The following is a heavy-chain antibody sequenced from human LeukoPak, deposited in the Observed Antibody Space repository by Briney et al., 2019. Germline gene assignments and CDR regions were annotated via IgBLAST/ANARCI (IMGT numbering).Heavy chain of an antibody. CDR1: GYAFTRHY. V-gene: IGHV1-69*06. CDR2: IIPTFGTA. D-gene: IGHD5-18*01. CDR3: ARDSNSGYIDAFDI. J-gene: IGHJ3*02. Sequence: GASVKVSCKASGYAFTRHYMHWVRQAPGQGLEWMGGIIPTFGTANYAQKFQGRVTITADKSTSTAYMELSSLRSEDTAVYYCARDSNSGYIDAFDIWGQGTMVTVSS.